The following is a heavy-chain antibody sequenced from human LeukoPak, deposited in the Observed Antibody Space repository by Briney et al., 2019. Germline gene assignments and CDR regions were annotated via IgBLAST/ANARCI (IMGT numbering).Heavy chain of an antibody. CDR1: GYTFTSYD. D-gene: IGHD1-26*01. Sequence: GASVKVSCKASGYTFTSYDINWVRQATGQGLEWMGWMNPNSGDTGYAQKFQGRVTMTRNISISTAYMELSSLRSEDTAVYYCARGVVGAKKGVYYFDYWGQGTLVTVSS. V-gene: IGHV1-8*01. J-gene: IGHJ4*02. CDR3: ARGVVGAKKGVYYFDY. CDR2: MNPNSGDT.